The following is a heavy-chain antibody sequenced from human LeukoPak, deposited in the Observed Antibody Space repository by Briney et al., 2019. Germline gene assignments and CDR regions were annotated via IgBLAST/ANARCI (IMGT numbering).Heavy chain of an antibody. V-gene: IGHV4-34*01. CDR3: ARWGFNSGYGLDDN. D-gene: IGHD4-23*01. CDR1: GGSLSGCR. CDR2: INQGGST. J-gene: IGHJ4*02. Sequence: NPSETLSLTCAVHGGSLSGCRWSWIRQSPGKGLEWIGEINQGGSTNYNPSFRSRVTMSVDTSKNQFSLKLSSVTAADTAVYYCARWGFNSGYGLDDNWGQGTLVAVSS.